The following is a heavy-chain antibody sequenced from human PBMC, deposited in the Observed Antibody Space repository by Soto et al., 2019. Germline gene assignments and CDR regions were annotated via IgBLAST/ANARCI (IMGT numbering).Heavy chain of an antibody. CDR1: GGSISRSAIS. D-gene: IGHD4-4*01. CDR2: IYYSGST. J-gene: IGHJ6*02. V-gene: IGHV4-61*08. Sequence: PETLSLTCAVSGGSISRSAISWTWLPQQPGKGLEWMGYIYYSGSTNYNPALKSRVTISVDTPKNQCSLKMSSVTAADTAVYYCAREGVNDYNLKHHGMDVWGQGTTVTVSS. CDR3: AREGVNDYNLKHHGMDV.